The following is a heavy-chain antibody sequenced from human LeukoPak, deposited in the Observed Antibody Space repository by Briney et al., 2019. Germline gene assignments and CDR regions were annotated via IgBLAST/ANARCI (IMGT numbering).Heavy chain of an antibody. D-gene: IGHD3-10*01. CDR1: GSTFTGYY. Sequence: ASVKVSCKASGSTFTGYYMHWLRQAPGQGLEWVGWYNPKSGSKNYAPKFQGRLTMTRDTPISTGYMELSRLRSDATAVYYCARSRTGSGFLFDSSGEGELVTVSS. CDR2: YNPKSGSK. J-gene: IGHJ4*02. CDR3: ARSRTGSGFLFDS. V-gene: IGHV1-2*02.